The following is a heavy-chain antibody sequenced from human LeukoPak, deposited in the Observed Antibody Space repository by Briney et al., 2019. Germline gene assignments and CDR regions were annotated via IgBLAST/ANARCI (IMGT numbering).Heavy chain of an antibody. D-gene: IGHD3-10*01. J-gene: IGHJ4*02. CDR1: GFTFSSHW. CDR3: ARGPPYGSRSYYPGDY. V-gene: IGHV3-74*01. CDR2: INSDGSST. Sequence: GGSLRLSCAASGFTFSSHWMHWVRQAPGKGLVWVSRINSDGSSTSYADSVKGRFTISRDNAKNTLYLQMNSLRAEDTAVYYCARGPPYGSRSYYPGDYWGQGTLVTVSS.